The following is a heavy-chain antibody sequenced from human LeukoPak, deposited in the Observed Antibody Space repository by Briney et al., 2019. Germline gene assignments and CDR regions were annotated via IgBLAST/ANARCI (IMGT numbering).Heavy chain of an antibody. CDR3: ARGGQEVRFLEWVSDVLDFDV. V-gene: IGHV1-18*01. D-gene: IGHD3-3*01. Sequence: GASVKVSCKASGYTFTNYGLSWVRQAPGQGLEWMGWISAYKGNTHYAQKFQGRVTMTTDTSTSIVYMELRSLRSDDTAIYYCARGGQEVRFLEWVSDVLDFDVWGQGTRVTVSS. CDR1: GYTFTNYG. J-gene: IGHJ3*01. CDR2: ISAYKGNT.